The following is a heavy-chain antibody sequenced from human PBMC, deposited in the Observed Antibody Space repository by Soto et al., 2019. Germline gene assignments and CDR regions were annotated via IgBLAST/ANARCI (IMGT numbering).Heavy chain of an antibody. J-gene: IGHJ5*02. V-gene: IGHV1-2*02. CDR1: GYTFTGYY. D-gene: IGHD3-3*01. Sequence: QVQLVQSGAEVKKPGASVKVSCKASGYTFTGYYMHWVRQAPGQGLEWMGWIKPNSGGTNYAQKFQGRVTMTRDTSISTAYMELSRLRSDDTAVYYCARDRSYYDFWSGYYGWFDPWGQGTLVTVSS. CDR3: ARDRSYYDFWSGYYGWFDP. CDR2: IKPNSGGT.